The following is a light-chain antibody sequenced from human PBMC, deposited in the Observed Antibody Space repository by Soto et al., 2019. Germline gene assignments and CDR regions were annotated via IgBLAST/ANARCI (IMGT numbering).Light chain of an antibody. V-gene: IGLV2-23*01. CDR3: CSYVGATTYV. Sequence: QSALTQPASVSGSPGQSITISCTGTSNTVGGFNVVSWYQQHSGKDPKVIIYEGIKRPSGVSNRFSGSNSGSTAYLTISGLQAEDEADYYCCSYVGATTYVFGTGTKVTVL. CDR1: SNTVGGFNV. J-gene: IGLJ1*01. CDR2: EGI.